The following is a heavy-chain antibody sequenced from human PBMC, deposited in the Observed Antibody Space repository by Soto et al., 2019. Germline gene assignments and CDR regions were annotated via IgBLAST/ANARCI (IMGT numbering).Heavy chain of an antibody. CDR2: IIPIFGTA. J-gene: IGHJ4*02. CDR3: ARDAVVDCSSTSCYLYYFDY. CDR1: GGTFSSYA. D-gene: IGHD2-2*01. V-gene: IGHV1-69*13. Sequence: SVKVSCKASGGTFSSYAISWVRQAPGQGLEWMGGIIPIFGTANYAQKFQGRVTITADESTSTAYMELSSLRSEDTAVYYCARDAVVDCSSTSCYLYYFDYRGQGTLVTVSS.